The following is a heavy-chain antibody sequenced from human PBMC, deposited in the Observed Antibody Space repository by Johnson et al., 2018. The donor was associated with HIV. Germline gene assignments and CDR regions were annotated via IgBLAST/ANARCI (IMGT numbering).Heavy chain of an antibody. J-gene: IGHJ3*02. CDR1: GFTVSSNY. CDR2: IYSGGST. CDR3: AIEMAATNAWALDI. V-gene: IGHV3-53*01. D-gene: IGHD5-24*01. Sequence: VQLVESGGDLIQPGGSLRLSCAASGFTVSSNYMTWVRQAPGKGLEWVSVIYSGGSTYYADSVKGRFTISRDNSKNTLYLQMNSLRAEDTAVYYCAIEMAATNAWALDIWGQGTMVTVSS.